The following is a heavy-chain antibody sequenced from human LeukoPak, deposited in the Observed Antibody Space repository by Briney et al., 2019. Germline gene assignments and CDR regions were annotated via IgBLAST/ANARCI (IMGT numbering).Heavy chain of an antibody. CDR2: ISGNSNYI. CDR3: ARDRTSVIAPNWFDP. V-gene: IGHV3-21*01. CDR1: GFTFSSYS. Sequence: GGSLRLSCAASGFTFSSYSMNWVRQAPGKGLEWVSSISGNSNYISYADSVKGRFSISRDNAEDSVYLQMNSLRPEDTAAYYCARDRTSVIAPNWFDPWGQGSLVTVSS. J-gene: IGHJ5*02. D-gene: IGHD4-23*01.